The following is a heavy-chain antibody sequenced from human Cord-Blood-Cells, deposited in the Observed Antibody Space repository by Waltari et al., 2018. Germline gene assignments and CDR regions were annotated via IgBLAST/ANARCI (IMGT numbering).Heavy chain of an antibody. V-gene: IGHV1-69*08. D-gene: IGHD5-12*01. J-gene: IGHJ4*02. CDR1: GGTFSSYT. CDR2: IIPILGIA. CDR3: ARESLVATYYFDY. Sequence: QVQLVQSGAEVKKPGSSGKVSCKASGGTFSSYTISCGRQAAGRGLEWMGRIIPILGIANYAQKFEGRVTITADKSTSTAYMELSSLRSEDTAVYYCARESLVATYYFDYWGQGTLVTVSS.